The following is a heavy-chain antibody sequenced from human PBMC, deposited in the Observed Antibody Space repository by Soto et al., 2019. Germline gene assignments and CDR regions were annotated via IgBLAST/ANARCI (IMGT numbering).Heavy chain of an antibody. D-gene: IGHD6-13*01. J-gene: IGHJ4*02. CDR3: ARGEQQLVTNFDY. CDR1: GGTFSSYA. CDR2: IIPIFGTA. Sequence: QVQLVQSGAEVKKPGSSVKVSCKASGGTFSSYAISWVRQAPGQGLEWMGGIIPIFGTANYEQKFQGRVTITAHQSTSTAYMELSSLRSEDTAVDYCARGEQQLVTNFDYWGQGTLVAVSA. V-gene: IGHV1-69*01.